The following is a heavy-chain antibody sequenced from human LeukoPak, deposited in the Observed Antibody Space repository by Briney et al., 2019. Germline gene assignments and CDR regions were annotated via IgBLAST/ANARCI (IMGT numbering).Heavy chain of an antibody. CDR2: IIPIFGTA. Sequence: GSSVKVSCKASGGTFSGYAISWVRQAPGQGLEWMGRIIPIFGTANYAQKFQGRVTITTDESTSTAYMELSSLRSEDTAVYYCARGGGFFITSRKDSDAFDIWGQGTMVTVSS. CDR3: ARGGGFFITSRKDSDAFDI. D-gene: IGHD2-2*01. J-gene: IGHJ3*02. CDR1: GGTFSGYA. V-gene: IGHV1-69*05.